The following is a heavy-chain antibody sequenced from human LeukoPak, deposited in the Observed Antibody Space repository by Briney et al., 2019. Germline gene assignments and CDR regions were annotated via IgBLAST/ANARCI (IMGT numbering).Heavy chain of an antibody. CDR2: ISYDGSNK. CDR1: GFTFSSYA. Sequence: GGSLRLSCAVSGFTFSSYAMHWVRQAPGKGLEWVAVISYDGSNKYYADSVKGRFTISRDNSKNTLYLQMNSLRAEDTAVYYCARDQCSGGSCYSGSDYYYYYYGMDVWGQGTTVTVSS. D-gene: IGHD2-15*01. J-gene: IGHJ6*02. CDR3: ARDQCSGGSCYSGSDYYYYYYGMDV. V-gene: IGHV3-30-3*01.